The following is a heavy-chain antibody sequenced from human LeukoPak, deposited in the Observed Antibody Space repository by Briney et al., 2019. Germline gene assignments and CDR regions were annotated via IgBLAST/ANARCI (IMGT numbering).Heavy chain of an antibody. J-gene: IGHJ4*02. Sequence: SVKVSCKASGGTFSSYAISWVRQAPGQGLEWMGGIIPIFGTANYAQKFQGRVTITADESTSTAYMELSSLRSEDTAVYYCARNGGNYAAAFDYWGQGTLVTVSS. CDR3: ARNGGNYAAAFDY. D-gene: IGHD4-23*01. CDR2: IIPIFGTA. V-gene: IGHV1-69*01. CDR1: GGTFSSYA.